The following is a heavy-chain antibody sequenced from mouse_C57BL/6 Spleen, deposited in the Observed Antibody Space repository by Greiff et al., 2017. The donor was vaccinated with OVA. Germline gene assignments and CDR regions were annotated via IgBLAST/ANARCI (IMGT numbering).Heavy chain of an antibody. CDR2: ISSGSSTI. V-gene: IGHV5-17*01. CDR1: GFTFSDYG. D-gene: IGHD1-1*01. CDR3: ERKGYYYGSSHWYFDV. Sequence: EVHLVESGGGLVKPGGSLKLSCAASGFTFSDYGMHWVRQAPEKGLEWVAYISSGSSTIYYADTVKGRFTISRDNAKNTLFLQMTSLRSEDTAMYYCERKGYYYGSSHWYFDVWGTGTTVTVSS. J-gene: IGHJ1*03.